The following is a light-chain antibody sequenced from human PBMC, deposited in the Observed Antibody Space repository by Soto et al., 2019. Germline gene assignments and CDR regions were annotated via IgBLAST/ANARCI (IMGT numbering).Light chain of an antibody. J-gene: IGKJ1*01. CDR2: LGS. CDR1: QSLLHSNGYNY. V-gene: IGKV2-28*01. Sequence: DIVMTQSPLSLPVTPGEPASISCRSSQSLLHSNGYNYLDWYLQKPGQSPQLLIYLGSTRASGVPERFSGSGSGTDFTLKISRVEAEDVGVYYCMQSLRTWTFGQGTKVDIK. CDR3: MQSLRTWT.